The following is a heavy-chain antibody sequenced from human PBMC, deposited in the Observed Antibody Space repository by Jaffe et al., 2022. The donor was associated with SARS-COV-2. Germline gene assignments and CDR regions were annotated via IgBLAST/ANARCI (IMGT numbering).Heavy chain of an antibody. CDR3: ARNSGSYVDS. J-gene: IGHJ4*02. CDR2: IFPDGTA. Sequence: QLQESGSGLVKPSQTLSLTCIVSGDSITSGGYSWTWIRQPPGEGLEWIGYIFPDGTAYYNPSLRSRLTLSVDTTMNQFSLDLTSVTAADTAVYYCARNSGSYVDSWGQGTLVTVS. V-gene: IGHV4-30-2*01. CDR1: GDSITSGGYS. D-gene: IGHD3-16*01.